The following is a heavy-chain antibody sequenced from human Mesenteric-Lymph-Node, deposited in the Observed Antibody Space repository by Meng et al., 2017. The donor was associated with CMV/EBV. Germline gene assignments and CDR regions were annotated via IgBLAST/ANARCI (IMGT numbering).Heavy chain of an antibody. CDR1: GFTFSSYA. J-gene: IGHJ4*02. V-gene: IGHV3-30-3*01. D-gene: IGHD6-19*01. CDR2: ISYDGSNK. CDR3: AREQAVGPLDY. Sequence: GESLKISCAASGFTFSSYAMHWVRHAPGKGLEWVAVISYDGSNKYYADSVKGRFTISRDNSKNTLYLQMNSLGAEDTAVYYCAREQAVGPLDYWGQGALVTVSS.